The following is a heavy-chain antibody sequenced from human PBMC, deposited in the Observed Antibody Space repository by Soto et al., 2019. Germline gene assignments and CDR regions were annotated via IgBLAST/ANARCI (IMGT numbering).Heavy chain of an antibody. CDR1: GYTFTSYG. CDR2: ISAYNGNT. V-gene: IGHV1-18*01. J-gene: IGHJ6*02. Sequence: ASVKVSCKASGYTFTSYGISWVRQAPGQGLEWMGWISAYNGNTNYAQKLQGRVTMTTDTSTSTAYMELRSLRSDDTAVYYCARDDQAAGGYYYYGMDVWGRGTTVTVSS. CDR3: ARDDQAAGGYYYYGMDV. D-gene: IGHD6-13*01.